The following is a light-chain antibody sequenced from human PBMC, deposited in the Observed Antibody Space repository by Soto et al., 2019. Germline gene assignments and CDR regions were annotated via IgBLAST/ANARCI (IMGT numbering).Light chain of an antibody. J-gene: IGKJ5*01. CDR1: QSVSSSY. CDR3: QQDYNLIT. Sequence: PGERATLSCRASQSVSSSYLSWYQQKPGQAPRLLIYGASTRATGIPARFSGSGSGTYFTLTISSLQSEDFAVYYCQQDYNLITFGQGTRLEIK. V-gene: IGKV3D-7*01. CDR2: GAS.